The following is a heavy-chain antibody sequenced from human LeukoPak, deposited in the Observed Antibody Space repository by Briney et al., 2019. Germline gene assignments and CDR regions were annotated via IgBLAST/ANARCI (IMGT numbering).Heavy chain of an antibody. CDR1: GGSISSYY. CDR3: AGYCSSTSCYTIAAAGYPDY. Sequence: PSETLSLTCTVSGGSISSYYWSWIRQPPGKGLEWIGYIYYSGSTNYNPSLKSRVTISVDTSKNQFSLKLSSVTAADTAVYYCAGYCSSTSCYTIAAAGYPDYWGQGTLVTVSS. D-gene: IGHD2-2*02. CDR2: IYYSGST. J-gene: IGHJ4*02. V-gene: IGHV4-59*01.